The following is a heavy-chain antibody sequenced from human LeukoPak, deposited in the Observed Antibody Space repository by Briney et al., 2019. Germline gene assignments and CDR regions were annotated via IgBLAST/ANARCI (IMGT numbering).Heavy chain of an antibody. Sequence: TGGSLRLSCAASGFTFSSYAMSWVRQAPGKGLEWVSAISGSGGSTYYADSVKGRFTTSRDNSKNTLYLQMNSLRAEDTAVYYCAKDRERITIFGVVIPDAFDIWGQGTMVTVSS. V-gene: IGHV3-23*01. CDR1: GFTFSSYA. CDR3: AKDRERITIFGVVIPDAFDI. J-gene: IGHJ3*02. CDR2: ISGSGGST. D-gene: IGHD3-3*01.